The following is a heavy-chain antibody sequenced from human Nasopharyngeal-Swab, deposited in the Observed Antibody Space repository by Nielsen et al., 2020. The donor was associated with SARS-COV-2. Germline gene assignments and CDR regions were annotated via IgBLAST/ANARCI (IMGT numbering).Heavy chain of an antibody. CDR2: ISYDGSNK. D-gene: IGHD6-13*01. CDR1: GFTFSSYG. Sequence: GGSLRLSCAASGFTFSSYGMHWVRQAPGKGLEWVRVISYDGSNKYYADSMKGLFTISRDISKNPRYLQINSLTVEDGAVYYWEKEGGVGQQLVRYFDYWGQGTLVTVSS. J-gene: IGHJ4*02. CDR3: EKEGGVGQQLVRYFDY. V-gene: IGHV3-30*18.